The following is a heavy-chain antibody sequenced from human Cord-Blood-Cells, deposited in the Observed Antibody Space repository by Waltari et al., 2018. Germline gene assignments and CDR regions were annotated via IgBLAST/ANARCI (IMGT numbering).Heavy chain of an antibody. Sequence: QVQLVESGGGVVQPGRSLRLSCAASGFTFSSYGMHWVRQAPGKGLEGGAVIAYEGSNKYYADPVEGRYTSTRDNSKNTLYLQMNSLGAEDTAVYYCAKLWSGYGGGYGDSWGQGTLVSVSS. D-gene: IGHD5-12*01. J-gene: IGHJ4*02. CDR3: AKLWSGYGGGYGDS. CDR2: IAYEGSNK. CDR1: GFTFSSYG. V-gene: IGHV3-30*18.